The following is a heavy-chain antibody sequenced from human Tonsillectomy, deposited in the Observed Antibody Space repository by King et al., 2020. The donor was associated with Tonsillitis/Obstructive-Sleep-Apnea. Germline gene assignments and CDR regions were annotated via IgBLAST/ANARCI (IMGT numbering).Heavy chain of an antibody. J-gene: IGHJ6*03. D-gene: IGHD6-13*01. CDR2: ISSSGSTI. CDR1: GFTFSNYE. CDR3: AGENLEAAAGFYMDV. V-gene: IGHV3-48*03. Sequence: VQLVESGGGLVQPGGSLRLSCAASGFTFSNYEMNWVRQAPGKGLEWVSYISSSGSTIYYADSVKGRFTISRDNAKNSLFLQMNSLRAGDTALYYCAGENLEAAAGFYMDVWGKGTTVTVSS.